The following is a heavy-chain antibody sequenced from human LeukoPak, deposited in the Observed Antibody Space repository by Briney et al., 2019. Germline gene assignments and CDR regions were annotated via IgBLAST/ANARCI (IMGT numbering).Heavy chain of an antibody. CDR3: VRVWDHTLRGALDP. D-gene: IGHD3-10*01. J-gene: IGHJ5*02. CDR1: GFTFSSYA. CDR2: ISTDGGNT. Sequence: PGGSLRLTCAASGFTFSSYAMHWVRQPPGKGLEFVSAISTDGGNTYYAGSVKGGFTISRDNSKNTLFLQMGSLRPEDTATYYCVRVWDHTLRGALDPWGQGTLVTVSS. V-gene: IGHV3-64*02.